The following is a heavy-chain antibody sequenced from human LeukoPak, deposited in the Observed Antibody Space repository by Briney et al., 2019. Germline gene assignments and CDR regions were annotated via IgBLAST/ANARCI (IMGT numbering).Heavy chain of an antibody. J-gene: IGHJ4*02. V-gene: IGHV1-18*01. CDR2: ISAYNGNT. D-gene: IGHD6-13*01. Sequence: ASVKVSCKASGYTFTSYGISWVRQAPGQGLEWMGWISAYNGNTDYAQKLQGRVTMTTDTSTSTAYMELRSLRSDDTAVYYCARDLGYSSSWGFDYWGQGTLVTVSS. CDR3: ARDLGYSSSWGFDY. CDR1: GYTFTSYG.